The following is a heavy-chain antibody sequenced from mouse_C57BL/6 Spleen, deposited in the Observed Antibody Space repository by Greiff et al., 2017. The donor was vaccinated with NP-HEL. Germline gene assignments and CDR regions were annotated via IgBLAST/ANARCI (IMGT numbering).Heavy chain of an antibody. V-gene: IGHV1-82*01. CDR2: IYPGDGDT. D-gene: IGHD3-1*01. CDR3: ARRAPAMDY. Sequence: VKLQESGPELVKPGASVKISCKASGYAFSSSWMNWVKQRPGKGLEWIGRIYPGDGDTNYNGKFKGKATLTADKSSSTAYMQLSSLTSEDSAVYFCARRAPAMDYWGQGTSVTVSS. CDR1: GYAFSSSW. J-gene: IGHJ4*01.